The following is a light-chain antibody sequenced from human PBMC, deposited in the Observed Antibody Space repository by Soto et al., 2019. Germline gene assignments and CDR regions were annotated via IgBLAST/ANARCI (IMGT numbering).Light chain of an antibody. CDR3: AAWDDSLNGPRYV. CDR1: SSSIGSNY. V-gene: IGLV1-47*01. Sequence: QSVLTQPPSASGTPGQRVTISCSGSSSSIGSNYVFWYQQLPGTAPKLLIYRDNQRPSGVPDRFSGSKSGTSASLAISGLQSEDEADYYCAAWDDSLNGPRYVFGTGTKLTVL. J-gene: IGLJ1*01. CDR2: RDN.